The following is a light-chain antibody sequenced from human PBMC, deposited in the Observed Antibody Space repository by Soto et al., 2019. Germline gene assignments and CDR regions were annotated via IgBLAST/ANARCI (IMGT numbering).Light chain of an antibody. Sequence: DIVMTQSPDSLAVSLGERATLNCKSSQSVLYTSNNKNYLAWYRQKPGQPPKLPIYWASTRESGVPDRFSGSGSGTDFTLTISRLEPEDFAVYYCQQYGSSSWTFGQGTKVDIK. J-gene: IGKJ1*01. CDR2: WAS. CDR3: QQYGSSSWT. CDR1: QSVLYTSNNKNY. V-gene: IGKV4-1*01.